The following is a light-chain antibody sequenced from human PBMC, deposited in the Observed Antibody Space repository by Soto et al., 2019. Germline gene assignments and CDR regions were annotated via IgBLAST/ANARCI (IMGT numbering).Light chain of an antibody. CDR3: QHYGSPPRT. J-gene: IGKJ1*01. CDR1: QSLGSGD. Sequence: EILLTQSPGTLSLSPGERATLSCRASQSLGSGDLAWSQRKPGQTPRLLISGASSRATGIPDRFSASGYRTDLTLTLSRLEPEDFAVYYCQHYGSPPRTFGQRTKVEI. V-gene: IGKV3-20*01. CDR2: GAS.